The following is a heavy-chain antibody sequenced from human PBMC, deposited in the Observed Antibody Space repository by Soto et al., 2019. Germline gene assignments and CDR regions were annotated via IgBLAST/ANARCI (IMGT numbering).Heavy chain of an antibody. CDR1: WYTFTGYF. D-gene: IGHD3-10*01. J-gene: IGHJ6*01. Sequence: GASVKVSCKASWYTFTGYFIHWARQAPVLGLEGLEWINANSGGTKYAQKFQERVTMTRDTSITTLYMRLSRVTSDVTAIYYYARGPWQSGDGMGVWGLGTTVTVSS. CDR2: INANSGGT. CDR3: ARGPWQSGDGMGV. V-gene: IGHV1-2*02.